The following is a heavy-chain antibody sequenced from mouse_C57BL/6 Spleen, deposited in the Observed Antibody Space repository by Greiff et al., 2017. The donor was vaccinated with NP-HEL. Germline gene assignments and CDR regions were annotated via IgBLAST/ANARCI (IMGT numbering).Heavy chain of an antibody. J-gene: IGHJ2*01. D-gene: IGHD1-1*01. CDR3: ARNYYGSSYSY. Sequence: QVQLQQPGAELVKPGASVKMSCKASGYTFTSYWITWVKQRPGQGLEWIGDIYPGSGSTNYNEKLKSKATLTVDTSSSTAYMQLSSLTSEDSAVYYCARNYYGSSYSYWGQGTTLTVSS. CDR2: IYPGSGST. CDR1: GYTFTSYW. V-gene: IGHV1-55*01.